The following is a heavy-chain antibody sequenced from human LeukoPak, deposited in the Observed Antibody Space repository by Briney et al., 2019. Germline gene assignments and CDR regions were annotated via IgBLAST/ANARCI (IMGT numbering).Heavy chain of an antibody. CDR2: MSTSLNYI. D-gene: IGHD6-25*01. CDR1: GFTFSDYS. J-gene: IGHJ4*02. CDR3: VRSRGPPTYFDY. V-gene: IGHV3-21*06. Sequence: PGGSLRLSCAASGFTFSDYSMNWFRQAPGKGLEWVSSMSTSLNYIYYADSVKGRFTISRDNAKNLLYLEMNSLRAEDTAVYYCVRSRGPPTYFDYWGQGTLVTVSS.